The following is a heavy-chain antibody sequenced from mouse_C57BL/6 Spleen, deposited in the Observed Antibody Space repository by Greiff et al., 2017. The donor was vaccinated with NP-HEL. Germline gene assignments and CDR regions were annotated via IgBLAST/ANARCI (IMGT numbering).Heavy chain of an antibody. J-gene: IGHJ1*03. D-gene: IGHD2-10*02. CDR1: GYAFSSYW. Sequence: QVQLQQSGAELVKPGASVKISCKASGYAFSSYWMNWVKQRPGKGLEWIGQIYPGDGDTNYNGKFKGKATLTADKSSSTAYMQLSSLTSEDSAVYFCERQGYGNLWYFDVWGTGTTVTVSS. CDR3: ERQGYGNLWYFDV. V-gene: IGHV1-80*01. CDR2: IYPGDGDT.